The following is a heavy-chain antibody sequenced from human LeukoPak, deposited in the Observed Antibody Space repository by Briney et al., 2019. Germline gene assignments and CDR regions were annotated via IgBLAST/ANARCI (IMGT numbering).Heavy chain of an antibody. CDR2: IYYSGFT. Sequence: SETLSLTCTVSGGSISSYYWSWLRQPPGKGLEWIGYIYYSGFTNFNPSLKSRVTISVDTFKNQFSLKLSSVTAADTAVYYCARKVAVAGPRDWYFDLWGRGTLVSASS. CDR1: GGSISSYY. J-gene: IGHJ2*01. D-gene: IGHD6-19*01. V-gene: IGHV4-59*01. CDR3: ARKVAVAGPRDWYFDL.